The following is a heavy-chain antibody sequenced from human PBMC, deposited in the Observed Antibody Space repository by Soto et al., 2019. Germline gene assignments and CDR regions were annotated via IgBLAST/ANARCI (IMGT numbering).Heavy chain of an antibody. CDR2: ISSSSSYI. V-gene: IGHV3-21*01. CDR3: ATSAGYDYYDSSGVHFQH. J-gene: IGHJ1*01. CDR1: GFTFSDYW. Sequence: GGSLRLSCAVSGFTFSDYWMNWVRQAPGKGLEWVSSISSSSSYIYYADSVKGRFTISRDNAKNSLYLQMNSLRAEDTAVYYFATSAGYDYYDSSGVHFQHWGQGTLVTVSS. D-gene: IGHD3-22*01.